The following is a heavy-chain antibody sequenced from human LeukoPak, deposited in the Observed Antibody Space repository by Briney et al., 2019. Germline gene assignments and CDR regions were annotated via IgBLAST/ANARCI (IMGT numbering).Heavy chain of an antibody. CDR1: GYTFTGYY. CDR2: INPNSGGT. Sequence: GASVKVSCKASGYTFTGYYMHWVRQAPGQGLEWLGWINPNSGGTNYAQKFLGRVTMTRDTSISTVYMELSRLTSDDTAVYYCARDRGDYDSSGYYGYFDYWGQGALVTVSS. V-gene: IGHV1-2*02. CDR3: ARDRGDYDSSGYYGYFDY. J-gene: IGHJ4*02. D-gene: IGHD3-22*01.